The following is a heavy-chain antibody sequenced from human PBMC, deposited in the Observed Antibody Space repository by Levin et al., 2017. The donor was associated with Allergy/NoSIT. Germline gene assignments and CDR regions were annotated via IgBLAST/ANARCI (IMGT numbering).Heavy chain of an antibody. CDR3: ARGYKGGIRGVRGVSPIDY. CDR1: GFTVSSNY. CDR2: IYSGGST. J-gene: IGHJ4*02. Sequence: PGGSLRLSCAASGFTVSSNYMSWVRQAPGKGLEWVSVIYSGGSTYYADSVKGRFTISRDNSKNTLYLQMNSLRAEDTAVYYCARGYKGGIRGVRGVSPIDYWGQGTLVTVSS. D-gene: IGHD3-10*01. V-gene: IGHV3-66*01.